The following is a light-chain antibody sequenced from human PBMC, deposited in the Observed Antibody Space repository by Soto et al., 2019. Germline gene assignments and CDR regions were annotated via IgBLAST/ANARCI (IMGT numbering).Light chain of an antibody. CDR2: DVS. CDR1: SSDVGGYNY. J-gene: IGLJ1*01. CDR3: SSYIGSNTYV. V-gene: IGLV2-14*03. Sequence: QSALTQPASVSGSPGQSIAISCTGTSSDVGGYNYVSWYQLHPGKAPKLMIYDVSNRPSGVSNRFSGSKSGNAASLTISGLQAEDEADYYCSSYIGSNTYVFGTGTKLTVL.